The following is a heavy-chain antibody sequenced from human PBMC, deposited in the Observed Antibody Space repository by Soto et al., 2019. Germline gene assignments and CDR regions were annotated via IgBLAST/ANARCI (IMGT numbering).Heavy chain of an antibody. V-gene: IGHV1-3*01. CDR2: INAGNGNT. J-gene: IGHJ6*03. CDR3: ASGSPGDTNYYYYCYMDV. Sequence: QVQLVQSGAEVKKPGASVKVSCKASGYTFTSYAMHWVRQAPGQRLEWMGWINAGNGNTKYSRKFQGRVTITRDTSASTAYMELSSLRSEDTAVYYCASGSPGDTNYYYYCYMDVWGKGTTVTVSS. CDR1: GYTFTSYA. D-gene: IGHD3-10*01.